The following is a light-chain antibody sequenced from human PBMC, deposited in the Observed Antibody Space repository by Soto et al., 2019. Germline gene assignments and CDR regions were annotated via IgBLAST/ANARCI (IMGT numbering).Light chain of an antibody. J-gene: IGKJ5*01. CDR3: QQYGSSPIT. CDR2: GAS. CDR1: QSVHTF. Sequence: EIVLTQSPDTLSLSPGEGASLSCRASQSVHTFLAWYQQKPGQAPRLLIYGASTRATGVPARFSGSGSGTDFTLTISRLEPEDCSLYYCQQYGSSPITFGQGSRLEIK. V-gene: IGKV3-20*01.